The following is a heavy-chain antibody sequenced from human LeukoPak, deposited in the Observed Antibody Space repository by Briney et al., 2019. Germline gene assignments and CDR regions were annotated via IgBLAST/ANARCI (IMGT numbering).Heavy chain of an antibody. CDR3: ARELYYGSGRYFDY. D-gene: IGHD3-10*01. J-gene: IGHJ4*02. V-gene: IGHV3-48*01. Sequence: GGSLRLSCAASGFTFSSYSMNWVRQAPGKGLEWVSYISSSSSTIYYADSVKGRFTISRDNAKNSLYLQMNSLRAEDTAVYYCARELYYGSGRYFDYWGQGTLVTVSS. CDR1: GFTFSSYS. CDR2: ISSSSSTI.